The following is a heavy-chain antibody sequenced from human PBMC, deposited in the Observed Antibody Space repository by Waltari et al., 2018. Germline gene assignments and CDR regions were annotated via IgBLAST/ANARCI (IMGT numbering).Heavy chain of an antibody. CDR1: GFRFTPAW. Sequence: EVQMVESGGGSMKPGDSLRLSCVDPGFRFTPAWLTWVRQAPGKGLEWVGRITSQNDGATTDFAASLRGRFSISRDDSQNMVFLQMSSLRIEDTAVYYCTTLDAPWGGWGHGTLVTVSS. V-gene: IGHV3-15*01. CDR2: ITSQNDGATT. CDR3: TTLDAPWGG. J-gene: IGHJ4*01. D-gene: IGHD7-27*01.